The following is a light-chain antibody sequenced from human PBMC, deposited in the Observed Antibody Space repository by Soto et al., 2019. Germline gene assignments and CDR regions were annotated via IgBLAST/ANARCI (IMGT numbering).Light chain of an antibody. V-gene: IGKV4-1*01. CDR1: QSVLYSSNNKNY. Sequence: DIVMTQSPDSLDVSLGERATINCKSSQSVLYSSNNKNYLAWYQQRPGQPPKLLIYWASTRESGVPDRFSGSGSGTDFTLTITSLQAEDVAFYYCQQYESTPPTFGQGTKLEIK. CDR3: QQYESTPPT. J-gene: IGKJ2*01. CDR2: WAS.